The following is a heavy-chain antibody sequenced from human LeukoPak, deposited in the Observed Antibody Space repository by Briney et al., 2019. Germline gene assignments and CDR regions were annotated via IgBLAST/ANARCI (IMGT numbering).Heavy chain of an antibody. CDR2: ISWNSGSI. D-gene: IGHD4-11*01. CDR3: ATVGVNDYMIMGDAFDI. J-gene: IGHJ3*02. V-gene: IGHV3-9*01. Sequence: GGSLRLSCSASGFTFDDYAMHWVRQAPGKGLEWVSGISWNSGSIGYADSVKGRFTISRDNAKNSLYLQMNSLRAEDTALYYCATVGVNDYMIMGDAFDIWGQGTMVTVSS. CDR1: GFTFDDYA.